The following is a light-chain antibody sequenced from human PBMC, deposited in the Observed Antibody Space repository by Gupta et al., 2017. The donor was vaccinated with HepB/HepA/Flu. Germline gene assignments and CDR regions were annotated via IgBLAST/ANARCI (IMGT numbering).Light chain of an antibody. CDR1: QDINSY. Sequence: DIQLTQSPSFLSASVGDRVTITCRASQDINSYLIWYQQKPGKAPNLLIYSASTLQGGVPSRFSGRGSGTXFTLTIXSLQPEDFATYYCKQFNRYPITFGXGTLLDIK. V-gene: IGKV1-9*01. J-gene: IGKJ5*01. CDR2: SAS. CDR3: KQFNRYPIT.